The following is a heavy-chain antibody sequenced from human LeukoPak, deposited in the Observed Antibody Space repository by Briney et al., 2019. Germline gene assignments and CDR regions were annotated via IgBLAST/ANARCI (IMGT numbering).Heavy chain of an antibody. CDR1: GGTFSSYA. CDR2: ISAYNGNT. D-gene: IGHD4-17*01. Sequence: ASVKVSCKASGGTFSSYAISWVRQAPGQGLEWMGWISAYNGNTNYAQKLQGRVTMTTDTSTSTAYMELRSLRSDDTAVYYCARDFYGRLDYWGQGTLVTVSS. CDR3: ARDFYGRLDY. V-gene: IGHV1-18*01. J-gene: IGHJ4*02.